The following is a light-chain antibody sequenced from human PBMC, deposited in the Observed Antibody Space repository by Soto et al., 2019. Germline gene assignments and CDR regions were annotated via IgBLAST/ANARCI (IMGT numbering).Light chain of an antibody. V-gene: IGLV2-11*01. Sequence: QSALTQPRSVSGSPGQSVTISCTGTSSDVGGYNYVSWYQQHPGKAPKLMIHDVSKRPSGVPDRFSGSKSGNTASLTLSGLQAEDEADYYCRSYAGSYTWVFGGGTKLTVL. CDR3: RSYAGSYTWV. CDR2: DVS. J-gene: IGLJ2*01. CDR1: SSDVGGYNY.